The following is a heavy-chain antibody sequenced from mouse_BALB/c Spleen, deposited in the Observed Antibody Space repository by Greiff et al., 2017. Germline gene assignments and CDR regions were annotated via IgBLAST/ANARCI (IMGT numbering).Heavy chain of an antibody. CDR3: AREDGDGYYDWYFDV. Sequence: VQLKESGPGLVKPSQSLSLTCTVTGYSITSDYAWYWIRQLPGNKLEWMGYISYSGSTSYNPSLKSRISITRDTSKNQFFLQLNSVTTEDTATYYCAREDGDGYYDWYFDVWGAGTTVTVSS. V-gene: IGHV3-2*02. CDR1: GYSITSDYA. CDR2: ISYSGST. D-gene: IGHD2-3*01. J-gene: IGHJ1*01.